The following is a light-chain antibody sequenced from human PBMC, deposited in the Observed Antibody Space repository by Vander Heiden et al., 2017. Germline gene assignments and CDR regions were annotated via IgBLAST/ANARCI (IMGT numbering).Light chain of an antibody. CDR1: QGISSW. Sequence: DIQMTQSLSSVPSSVGDRVTITCRASQGISSWLTWYQQKPGKAPNLLIYAASSLQSGVPSRFSGSGSGTHFTLTISSLQPEDSATYYCQQANSFPYTFGQGTKLEIK. V-gene: IGKV1-12*01. CDR2: AAS. J-gene: IGKJ2*01. CDR3: QQANSFPYT.